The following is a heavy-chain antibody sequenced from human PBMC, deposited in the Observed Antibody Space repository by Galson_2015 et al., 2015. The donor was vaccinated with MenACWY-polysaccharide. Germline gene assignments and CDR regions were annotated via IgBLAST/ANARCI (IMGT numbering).Heavy chain of an antibody. CDR3: ARAPPWETTVVIFFY. D-gene: IGHD4-23*01. Sequence: SLRLSCAASGFTFSSYAMHWVRQAPGKGLEWVAVISYDGSNKYYADSVKGRFTISRDNSKNTLYLQMNSLRAEDTAVYYCARAPPWETTVVIFFYWGQGTLVTVSS. J-gene: IGHJ4*02. CDR2: ISYDGSNK. V-gene: IGHV3-30-3*01. CDR1: GFTFSSYA.